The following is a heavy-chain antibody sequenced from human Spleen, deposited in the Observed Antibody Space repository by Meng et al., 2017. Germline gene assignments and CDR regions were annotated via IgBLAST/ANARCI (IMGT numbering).Heavy chain of an antibody. D-gene: IGHD6-13*01. Sequence: QVQLVRSGAEVKKPGAPVKVSCKPSGYNFPDYWLHWVRRAPGQGLEWMGRIDPKSGDTHYAQRFQGRVTMTGDTSISTAYMELSGLRSDDTAMYYCARDEDISAAGKLFGDYWGQGTLVTVSS. CDR2: IDPKSGDT. V-gene: IGHV1-2*06. CDR1: GYNFPDYW. CDR3: ARDEDISAAGKLFGDY. J-gene: IGHJ4*02.